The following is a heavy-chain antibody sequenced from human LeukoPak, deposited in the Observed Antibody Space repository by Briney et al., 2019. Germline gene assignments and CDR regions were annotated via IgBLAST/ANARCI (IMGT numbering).Heavy chain of an antibody. V-gene: IGHV4-59*08. CDR1: GDSIRNYY. CDR2: THHSGKT. D-gene: IGHD3-3*02. CDR3: AKWEEALRAFDV. Sequence: SETLSXTCSVSGDSIRNYYWNWVRQPPGKSLEWIGYTHHSGKTYYNPSLKSRVSTSVDTSKNQFSLKLSFVTAADTAIYYCAKWEEALRAFDVWGQGTMVTVSS. J-gene: IGHJ3*01.